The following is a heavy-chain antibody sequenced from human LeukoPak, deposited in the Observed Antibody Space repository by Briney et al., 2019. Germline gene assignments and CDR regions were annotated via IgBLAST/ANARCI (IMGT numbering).Heavy chain of an antibody. V-gene: IGHV3-23*01. CDR1: GFTFSSYA. Sequence: GGSLRLSCAASGFTFSSYAMSWVRQAPGKGLEWVSAISGSGGSTYYADSVKGRFTISRDNSKNTLYLQMNSLRAEGTAVYYCANGYYDYVWGSYRHFDYWGQGTLVTVSS. CDR2: ISGSGGST. D-gene: IGHD3-16*02. J-gene: IGHJ4*02. CDR3: ANGYYDYVWGSYRHFDY.